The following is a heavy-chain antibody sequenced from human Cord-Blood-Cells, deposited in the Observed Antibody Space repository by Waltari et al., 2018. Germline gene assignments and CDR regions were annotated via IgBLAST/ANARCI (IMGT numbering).Heavy chain of an antibody. D-gene: IGHD2-2*02. J-gene: IGHJ5*02. V-gene: IGHV3-15*01. CDR3: TTDIVVVPAAISWFDP. Sequence: KTDGGTTDYAAPVKGRFTTSRDDSKNTLYLQMNSLKTEDTAVYYCTTDIVVVPAAISWFDPWGQGTLVTVSS. CDR2: KTDGGTT.